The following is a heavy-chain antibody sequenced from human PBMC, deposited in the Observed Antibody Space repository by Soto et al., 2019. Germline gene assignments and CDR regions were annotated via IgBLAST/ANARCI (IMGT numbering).Heavy chain of an antibody. CDR2: IDYSGRT. V-gene: IGHV4-38-2*02. CDR3: ARDLGSGYDPYYFDY. J-gene: IGHJ4*02. D-gene: IGHD3-22*01. CDR1: GYLISSGYY. Sequence: SETLSLTCSVSGYLISSGYYWGWIRQTPGKGLEWLGSIDYSGRTYYNPSLKSRVSTSVDLSKNQFSLNLRSVTAADTAVYFCARDLGSGYDPYYFDYWGQGTLVTVSS.